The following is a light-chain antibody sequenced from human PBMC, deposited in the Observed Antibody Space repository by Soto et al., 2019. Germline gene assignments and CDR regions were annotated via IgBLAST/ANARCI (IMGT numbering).Light chain of an antibody. CDR2: EVT. CDR3: SSYAGNNNGV. J-gene: IGLJ3*02. Sequence: QSALTQPPSASGSPGQPVTISCTGTSSDVGGYDYVSWYQQHPGKAPKLMIYEVTKRPSGVPDRFSGSKSGNTASLTVSGLRAEDEADYYCSSYAGNNNGVFGGGTKLTVL. CDR1: SSDVGGYDY. V-gene: IGLV2-8*01.